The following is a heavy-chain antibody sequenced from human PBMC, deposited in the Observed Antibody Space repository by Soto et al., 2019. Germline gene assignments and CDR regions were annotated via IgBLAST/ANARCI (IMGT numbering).Heavy chain of an antibody. CDR2: VRNQTYGGTP. V-gene: IGHV3-49*04. CDR1: GLIFSGYA. J-gene: IGHJ4*02. CDR3: TRAESPDTAYFSDY. D-gene: IGHD3-3*01. Sequence: PGGSLRLSCAASGLIFSGYAMSWVRQAPGKGLEWVGLVRNQTYGGTPEYAASIKGRFTISRDDSNDIASLQMNRLYTEDSGVYYCTRAESPDTAYFSDYWCQGTLVTVSS.